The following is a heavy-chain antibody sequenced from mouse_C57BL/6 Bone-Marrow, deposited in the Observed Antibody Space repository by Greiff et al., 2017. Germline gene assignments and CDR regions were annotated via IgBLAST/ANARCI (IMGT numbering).Heavy chain of an antibody. CDR3: ARGGWAWFAY. CDR1: GYTFTSYW. V-gene: IGHV1-50*01. CDR2: IDPSDSYT. D-gene: IGHD1-1*02. J-gene: IGHJ3*01. Sequence: QVQLQQPGAELVKPGASVKLSCKASGYTFTSYWMQWVKQRPGQGLEWIGEIDPSDSYTNYNQKFKGKATLTVDTSSSTAYMQLSSLTSEDSAVYYCARGGWAWFAYWGQGTLVTVSA.